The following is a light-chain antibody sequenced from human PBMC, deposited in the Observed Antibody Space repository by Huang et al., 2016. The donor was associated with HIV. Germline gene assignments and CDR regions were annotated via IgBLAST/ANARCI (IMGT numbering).Light chain of an antibody. Sequence: EIVLTQSPGPLSLSPGERATLSCRASQSVSASYLAWYQQKPGQTPRLLIFGAYNRATGIPDRFSGSGSGTDFTLTISRLEPEDFAVYYCQQYGNSQWTFGQGTKVEMK. J-gene: IGKJ1*01. CDR2: GAY. CDR3: QQYGNSQWT. CDR1: QSVSASY. V-gene: IGKV3-20*01.